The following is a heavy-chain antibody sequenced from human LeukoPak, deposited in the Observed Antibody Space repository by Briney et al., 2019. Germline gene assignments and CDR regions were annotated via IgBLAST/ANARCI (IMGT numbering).Heavy chain of an antibody. J-gene: IGHJ4*02. CDR2: INHSGST. Sequence: PSETLSLTCAVYGGSFSGYYWSWMRQPPGKGLEWIGEINHSGSTNYNPSLKSRVTISVDTSKNQFSLKLSSVTAADTAVYYCARVRRYCSGGSCLYFDYWGQGTLVTVSS. V-gene: IGHV4-34*01. CDR1: GGSFSGYY. CDR3: ARVRRYCSGGSCLYFDY. D-gene: IGHD2-15*01.